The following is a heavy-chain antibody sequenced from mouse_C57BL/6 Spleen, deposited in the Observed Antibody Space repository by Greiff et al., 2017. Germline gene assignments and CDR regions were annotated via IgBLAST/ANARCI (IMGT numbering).Heavy chain of an antibody. J-gene: IGHJ4*01. D-gene: IGHD2-5*01. CDR3: ARGDSKDYYAMDY. CDR1: GYAFTNYL. Sequence: VKLQQSGAELVRPGTSVKVSCKASGYAFTNYLIEWVKQRPGQGLEWIGVINPGSGGTNYNEKFKGKATLTADKSSSTAYMQLSSLTSEDSAVYFCARGDSKDYYAMDYWGQGTSVTVSS. V-gene: IGHV1-54*01. CDR2: INPGSGGT.